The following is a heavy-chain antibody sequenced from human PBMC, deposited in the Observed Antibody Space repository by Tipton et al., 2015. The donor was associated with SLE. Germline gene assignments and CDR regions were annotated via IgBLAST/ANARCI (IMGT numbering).Heavy chain of an antibody. V-gene: IGHV4-4*02. CDR1: GGSISSNNW. CDR3: ARARQGVTTSDFDY. Sequence: TLSLTCAVSGGSISSNNWWSWVRQSPGKRLEWIAEIYHNGGTNYNPSLKSRLTISVDKSKNQFSLRLSSVTAADTAIYYCARARQGVTTSDFDYWGQGTLVTVSS. D-gene: IGHD4-17*01. J-gene: IGHJ4*02. CDR2: IYHNGGT.